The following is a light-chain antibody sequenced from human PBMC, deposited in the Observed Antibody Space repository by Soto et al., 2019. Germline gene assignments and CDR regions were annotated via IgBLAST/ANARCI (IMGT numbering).Light chain of an antibody. J-gene: IGLJ2*01. CDR2: TNN. CDR1: SSNIGSNT. Sequence: QSVLTQPPSASGTPGQMVTISCSGSSSNIGSNTVNWYQQLPGTAPKLLICTNNQRPSGVPDRFSGSKSGTSASLAISGLQSEDEADYYCAAWDDSLNGVVFGGGTKLTVL. CDR3: AAWDDSLNGVV. V-gene: IGLV1-44*01.